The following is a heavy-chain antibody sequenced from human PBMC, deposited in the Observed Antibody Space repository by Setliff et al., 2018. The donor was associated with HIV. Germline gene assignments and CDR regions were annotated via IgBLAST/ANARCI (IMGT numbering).Heavy chain of an antibody. CDR1: RGSISGTSHY. CDR2: IYYSGRT. V-gene: IGHV4-39*07. D-gene: IGHD2-8*01. Sequence: SETLSLTCIVSRGSISGTSHYWGWVRQSPGRRLEWIGSIYYSGRTYYNPSLKSRVTMSVDTSTNQFSLDLTSVTAADTAVYFCAGEIAPAARLPNVGGPPPPGYYHYMDVWGKGTTVTVSS. CDR3: AGEIAPAARLPNVGGPPPPGYYHYMDV. J-gene: IGHJ6*03.